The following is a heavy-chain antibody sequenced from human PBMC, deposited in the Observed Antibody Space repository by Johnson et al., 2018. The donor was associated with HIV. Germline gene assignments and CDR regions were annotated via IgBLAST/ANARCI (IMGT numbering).Heavy chain of an antibody. CDR2: ISYDGGNK. J-gene: IGHJ3*02. V-gene: IGHV3-30*18. D-gene: IGHD5-18*01. CDR1: GFTFSS. CDR3: AKGEQVWSVASAFDS. Sequence: QMLLVESGGGVVQPGRSLRLSCAASGFTFSSMHWDRQAPGKGLEWVAVISYDGGNKYYADSVKGRFTISRDNSKNTLYLQMSSLRAEDTALYFCAKGEQVWSVASAFDSWGQGTMVTVSS.